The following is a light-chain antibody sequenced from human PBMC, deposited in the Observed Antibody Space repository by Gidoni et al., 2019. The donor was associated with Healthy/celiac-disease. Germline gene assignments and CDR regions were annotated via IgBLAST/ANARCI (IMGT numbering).Light chain of an antibody. CDR2: DDS. V-gene: IGLV3-21*03. CDR1: NIGSKS. Sequence: SYVLTQPPSVPVAPGKTARITCGGTNIGSKSVHWYQQKPGQAPVLVVYDDSDRPSGLPERFSGSNSGNTATLTISRVEAGDEADYYCQVWDSSSDHVVFGGGTKLTVL. CDR3: QVWDSSSDHVV. J-gene: IGLJ2*01.